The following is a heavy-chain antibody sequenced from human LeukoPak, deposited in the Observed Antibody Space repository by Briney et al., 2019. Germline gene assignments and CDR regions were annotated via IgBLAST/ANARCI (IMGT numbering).Heavy chain of an antibody. CDR2: INTNTGSP. D-gene: IGHD3-22*01. V-gene: IGHV7-4-1*02. J-gene: IGHJ4*02. Sequence: ASVKVSCKASGYTFSTYPMNWVRQAPGQGLEWMGWINTNTGSPTYAQGLTVWFVFSLDTSVSTAFLQINSLKAEDTALYYCVRGIDTTGYFNYWGQGTLVTVSS. CDR3: VRGIDTTGYFNY. CDR1: GYTFSTYP.